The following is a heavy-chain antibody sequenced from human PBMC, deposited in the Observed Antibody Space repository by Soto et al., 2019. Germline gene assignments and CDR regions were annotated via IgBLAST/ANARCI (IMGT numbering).Heavy chain of an antibody. CDR1: GFTFSSYA. CDR3: AKDLFMPSSGWPPTHGDY. Sequence: GGSLRLSCAASGFTFSSYAMSWVRQAPGKGLEWVSAISGSGGSTYYADSVKGRFTICRDNSKNTLYLQMNSLRAEDTAVYYCAKDLFMPSSGWPPTHGDYWGQGTLVTVSS. D-gene: IGHD6-19*01. J-gene: IGHJ4*02. V-gene: IGHV3-23*01. CDR2: ISGSGGST.